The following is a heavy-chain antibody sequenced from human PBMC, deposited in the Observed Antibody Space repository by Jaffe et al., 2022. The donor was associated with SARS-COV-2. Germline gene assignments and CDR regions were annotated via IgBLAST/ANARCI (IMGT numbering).Heavy chain of an antibody. Sequence: QVQLVQSGAEVKKPGASVKVSCKASGYTFTGYYMHWVRQAPGQGLEWMGWINPNSGGTNYAQKFQGRVTMTRDTSISTAYMELSRLRSDDTAVYYCAREVAYCGGDCQRAFDIWGQGTMVTVSS. J-gene: IGHJ3*02. V-gene: IGHV1-2*02. CDR2: INPNSGGT. CDR3: AREVAYCGGDCQRAFDI. CDR1: GYTFTGYY. D-gene: IGHD2-21*02.